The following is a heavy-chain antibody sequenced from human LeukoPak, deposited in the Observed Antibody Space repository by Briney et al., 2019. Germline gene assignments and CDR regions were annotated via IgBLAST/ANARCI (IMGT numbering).Heavy chain of an antibody. J-gene: IGHJ4*02. V-gene: IGHV3-21*01. D-gene: IGHD1-1*01. CDR1: GFTFSSYS. Sequence: GGSLRLSCVTSGFTFSSYSMNWVRQAPGKGLEWVSSISSSSGYIYNADSGRGRFTISRDNAKNSLYLQMNSLRAEDTAVYYRARDRNWNDGIDYWGQGTLVTVSS. CDR2: ISSSSGYI. CDR3: ARDRNWNDGIDY.